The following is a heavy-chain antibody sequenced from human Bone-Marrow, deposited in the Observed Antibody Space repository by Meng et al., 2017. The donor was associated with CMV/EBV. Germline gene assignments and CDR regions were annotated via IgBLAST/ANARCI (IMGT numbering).Heavy chain of an antibody. D-gene: IGHD1-1*01. CDR1: GFTFSIHW. CDR3: ASGNVFNI. CDR2: IKPDGSEI. Sequence: GGSLRLSCGDSGFTFSIHWMSGVRQAPGKGPEWVASIKPDGSEIQYVGSLKGRFTVSRDNARKSLYLQMNSLTAEDTAVYYCASGNVFNIWGQGTLVTVSS. J-gene: IGHJ3*02. V-gene: IGHV3-7*01.